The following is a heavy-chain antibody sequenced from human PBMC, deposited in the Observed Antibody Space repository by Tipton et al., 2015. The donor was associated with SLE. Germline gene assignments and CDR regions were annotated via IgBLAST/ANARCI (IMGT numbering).Heavy chain of an antibody. CDR3: ARVVAVGATHYYDVDV. CDR2: VYDSGTT. J-gene: IGHJ6*02. Sequence: TLSLTCTVSGGSISSYYWSWIRQPPGKGLEWIGSVYDSGTTYYNPSLKSRVIMSVDTSKTQFSLKLSSLTAADTAVYYCARVVAVGATHYYDVDVWGQGTTVTVSS. CDR1: GGSISSYY. V-gene: IGHV4-59*12. D-gene: IGHD2-15*01.